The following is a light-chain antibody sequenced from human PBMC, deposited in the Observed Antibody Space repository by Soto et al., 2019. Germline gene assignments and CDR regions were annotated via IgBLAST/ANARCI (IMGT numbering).Light chain of an antibody. CDR2: STS. J-gene: IGKJ4*01. V-gene: IGKV1-6*01. CDR3: LQDYSYPLT. CDR1: QDIRND. Sequence: AIQMTQSPSSLSASVGDRVTITCRASQDIRNDLGWYQQKPGRAPKVLIYSTSSLQSGVPSRFSGSGSATDFTLTISSLQPEDFATYYCLQDYSYPLTFGGGTKVEIQ.